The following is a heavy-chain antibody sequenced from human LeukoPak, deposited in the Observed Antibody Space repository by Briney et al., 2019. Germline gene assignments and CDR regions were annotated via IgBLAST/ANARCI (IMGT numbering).Heavy chain of an antibody. D-gene: IGHD5-24*01. V-gene: IGHV3-23*01. CDR1: GFTFSTYA. CDR2: VSNLAGTT. J-gene: IGHJ5*02. Sequence: GGSLRLSCAASGFTFSTYAMAWVRQAPGKGLEWIATVSNLAGTTNHADSVRGRFTVSRDNSNNILYLQMNSLRGEDTAVYYCAKDGLSGYNFDHWGQGTLVTASS. CDR3: AKDGLSGYNFDH.